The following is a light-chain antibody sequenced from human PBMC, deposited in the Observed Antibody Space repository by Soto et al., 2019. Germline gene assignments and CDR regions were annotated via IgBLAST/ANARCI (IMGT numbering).Light chain of an antibody. CDR3: SSYTISSTVV. Sequence: QSVLTQPASVSGSPGQSITISCTGTSSDVGGYNYVSWYQQHPGKAPKLMIYDVSNRPSGVPNRFSGSKSGNTASLTISGLQAEDEADYYCSSYTISSTVVFGGGTQLTVL. J-gene: IGLJ2*01. V-gene: IGLV2-14*01. CDR1: SSDVGGYNY. CDR2: DVS.